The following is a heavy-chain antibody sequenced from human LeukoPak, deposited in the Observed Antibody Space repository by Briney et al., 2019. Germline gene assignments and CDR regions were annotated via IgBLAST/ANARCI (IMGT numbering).Heavy chain of an antibody. CDR3: TRGDSSSWYLFDY. Sequence: ASVKVSCKASGYTFSSYYVHWVRQAPGQGLEWMGIINPSGDSTNYAQKFHGRVTMTRDTSTSTVYLDLSSLTSEDTAVYYCTRGDSSSWYLFDYWGQGTLVTVSS. J-gene: IGHJ4*02. CDR1: GYTFSSYY. CDR2: INPSGDST. D-gene: IGHD6-13*01. V-gene: IGHV1-46*01.